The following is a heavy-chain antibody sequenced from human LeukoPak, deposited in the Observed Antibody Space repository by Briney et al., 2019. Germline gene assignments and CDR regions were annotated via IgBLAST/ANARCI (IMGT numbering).Heavy chain of an antibody. Sequence: ASVKVSCKASGYTFTGYYMHWVRQAPGQGLEWMGWINPNSGGTNYAQKFQGRVTMTRDTSISTAYMELSRLRSDDTAVYYCARVLNYDFWSGYYYYFDYWGQGTLVTVSS. V-gene: IGHV1-2*02. J-gene: IGHJ4*02. D-gene: IGHD3-3*01. CDR1: GYTFTGYY. CDR3: ARVLNYDFWSGYYYYFDY. CDR2: INPNSGGT.